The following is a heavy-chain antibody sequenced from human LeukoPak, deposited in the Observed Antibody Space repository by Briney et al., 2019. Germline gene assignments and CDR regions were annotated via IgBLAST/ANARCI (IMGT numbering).Heavy chain of an antibody. CDR2: IYSGGST. V-gene: IGHV3-66*01. CDR1: GFTVSSIY. D-gene: IGHD3-22*01. J-gene: IGHJ4*02. Sequence: GGSLRLSCAVSGFTVSSIYMYWVRQAPGEGLEWVSLIYSGGSTNYADSVKGRFTISRDDSKSTLCLQMDTLRAEDTAVYYCARGGDSGRYYGDYWGQGTLVTVSS. CDR3: ARGGDSGRYYGDY.